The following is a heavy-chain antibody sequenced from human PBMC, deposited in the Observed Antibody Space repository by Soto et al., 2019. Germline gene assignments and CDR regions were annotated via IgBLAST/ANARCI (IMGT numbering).Heavy chain of an antibody. CDR3: ARDPNRGGDFDF. J-gene: IGHJ4*02. CDR2: INPDGNDK. V-gene: IGHV3-7*05. D-gene: IGHD3-16*01. Sequence: GGSLRLSCEASGFAFGTYWMTWVRQAPGKGLEWVANINPDGNDKYYADSVRGRFAVSRDNSKNSLFLQMNSLRAEDTAVYYCARDPNRGGDFDFWGQGTLVTVSS. CDR1: GFAFGTYW.